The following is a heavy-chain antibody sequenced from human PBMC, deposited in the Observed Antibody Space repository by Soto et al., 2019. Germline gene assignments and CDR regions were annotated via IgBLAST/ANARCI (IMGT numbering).Heavy chain of an antibody. CDR2: INHLETT. V-gene: IGHV4-30-2*01. Sequence: PSDTLSLTCTVSGASISYGNYAWSWIRPPRGKGLGWIGYINHLETTFYNPSFESRLTLSIDRAKNQFSLNLNSMSAADRAVYFCARGGGSDSFDYWGEGILVTV. J-gene: IGHJ4*02. D-gene: IGHD1-26*01. CDR3: ARGGGSDSFDY. CDR1: GASISYGNYA.